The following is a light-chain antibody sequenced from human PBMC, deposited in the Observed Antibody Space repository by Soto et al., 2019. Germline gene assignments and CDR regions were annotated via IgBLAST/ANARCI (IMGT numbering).Light chain of an antibody. CDR3: QQRSNWPT. Sequence: TQSPDTLCLSPGKGATLSGRASQSVSSYLAWYQQKPGQAPRLLIYDASNRATGIPARFSGSGSGTDFTLTISSLEPEDFAVYYCQQRSNWPTFGQGTRLEIK. V-gene: IGKV3-11*01. CDR2: DAS. J-gene: IGKJ5*01. CDR1: QSVSSY.